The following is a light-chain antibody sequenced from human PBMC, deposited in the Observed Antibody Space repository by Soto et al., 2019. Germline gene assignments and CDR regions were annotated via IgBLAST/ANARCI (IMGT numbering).Light chain of an antibody. Sequence: QSALTQHASVSGSPGQSITISCTGTSSDVGGYNYVSWYQHHPGKAPKLMIFDVSNRPLGVSNRFSGSKSGNTASLTSSGLLPEYEADYYCSSYTTSNTRQIVFVTGTKLTVL. CDR1: SSDVGGYNY. J-gene: IGLJ1*01. V-gene: IGLV2-14*03. CDR3: SSYTTSNTRQIV. CDR2: DVS.